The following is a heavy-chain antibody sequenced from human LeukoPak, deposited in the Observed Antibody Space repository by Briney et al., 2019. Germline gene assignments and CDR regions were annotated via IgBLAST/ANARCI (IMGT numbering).Heavy chain of an antibody. J-gene: IGHJ6*03. CDR3: ARGIGYCSNASCYAGYTGYYYYYMDV. CDR1: GGSISSYY. Sequence: PSETLSLTCTVSGGSISSYYWSWIRQPPGQGLEWIGYIYDSGSTNYNPSLKSRVTISLDTSKNQFSLKLSSVTAADTAVYYCARGIGYCSNASCYAGYTGYYYYYMDVWGKGTTVTVSS. CDR2: IYDSGST. D-gene: IGHD2-2*01. V-gene: IGHV4-59*01.